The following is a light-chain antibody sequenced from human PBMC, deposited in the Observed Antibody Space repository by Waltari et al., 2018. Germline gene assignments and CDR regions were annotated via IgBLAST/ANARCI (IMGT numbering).Light chain of an antibody. Sequence: DIVMTHSPDSLAGARCDGATINCKSSQTVLYNYNNKNHLAWFQQKPGQPPKLLISWGSTRESGVPDRFSGSGSGTAFTLTISNLQAEDEAVYYCQQYFSYPRTFGLGTKVEI. V-gene: IGKV4-1*01. J-gene: IGKJ2*01. CDR1: QTVLYNYNNKNH. CDR2: WGS. CDR3: QQYFSYPRT.